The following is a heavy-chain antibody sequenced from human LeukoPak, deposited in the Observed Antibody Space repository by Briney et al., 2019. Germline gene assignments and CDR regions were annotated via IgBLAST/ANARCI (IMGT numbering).Heavy chain of an antibody. J-gene: IGHJ6*02. CDR1: GFTFSSYA. D-gene: IGHD3-3*01. CDR3: AKEDHRYDFWSGYFYGMDV. CDR2: ISGSGGST. Sequence: PGGSLRLSCAASGFTFSSYAMSWVRQAPGKGLEWVSAISGSGGSTYYADSVKGRFTISRDNSKNTLYLQMNSLRAEDTAVYYCAKEDHRYDFWSGYFYGMDVWGQGTTVTVSS. V-gene: IGHV3-23*01.